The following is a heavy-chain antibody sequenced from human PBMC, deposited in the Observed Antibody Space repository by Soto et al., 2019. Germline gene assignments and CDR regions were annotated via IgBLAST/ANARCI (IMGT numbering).Heavy chain of an antibody. D-gene: IGHD1-1*01. Sequence: GGSLRLSCSVSGFTFSAYWMHWVRQVPGKGLTRVSRISDDGSTATYVDSVKGRFVISRDNAKNSLYLEMNTLRADDSGLYYCARGPRVSSTGTGAHWGRGTLVTVSS. V-gene: IGHV3-74*01. J-gene: IGHJ4*02. CDR2: ISDDGSTA. CDR3: ARGPRVSSTGTGAH. CDR1: GFTFSAYW.